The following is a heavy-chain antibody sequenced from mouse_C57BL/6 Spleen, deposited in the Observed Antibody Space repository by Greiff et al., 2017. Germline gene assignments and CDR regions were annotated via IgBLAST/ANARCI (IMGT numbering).Heavy chain of an antibody. V-gene: IGHV1-12*01. CDR2: IYPGYGDT. CDR1: GYPFTSYN. D-gene: IGHD1-1*01. Sequence: QVQLQQSGAELVRPGASVKMSCKASGYPFTSYNMHWVKQTPRQGLEWIGAIYPGYGDTSYNQKFKGKATLTVDKSSSTAYMQLISRTSEDSAVYFCARWVVGYAMDYWGQGTSVTVSP. J-gene: IGHJ4*01. CDR3: ARWVVGYAMDY.